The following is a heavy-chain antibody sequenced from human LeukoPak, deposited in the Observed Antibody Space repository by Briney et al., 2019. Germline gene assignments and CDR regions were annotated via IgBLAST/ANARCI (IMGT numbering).Heavy chain of an antibody. D-gene: IGHD2-2*01. CDR1: GFTFSSYG. CDR2: IRYDGSNK. Sequence: GGSLRLSCAASGFTFSSYGMHWVRQAPGKGLEWVAFIRYDGSNKDYADSVKGRFTISRDNSKNTLYLQMNSLRGEDTAVYYCAKETLDYCSTTSCSGGCWGQGTLVTVSS. CDR3: AKETLDYCSTTSCSGGC. V-gene: IGHV3-30*02. J-gene: IGHJ4*02.